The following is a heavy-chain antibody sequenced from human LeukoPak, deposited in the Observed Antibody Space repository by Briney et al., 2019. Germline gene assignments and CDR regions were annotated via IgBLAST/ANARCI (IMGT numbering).Heavy chain of an antibody. Sequence: ASVKVPCKASGYTFTSYYMHWVRQAPGQGLEWMGIINPSGGSTSYAQKFQGRVTMTRDTSTSTVYMELSSLRSEDTAVYYCARDEYPGSYYGPYYGMDVWGQGTTVTVSS. CDR1: GYTFTSYY. CDR3: ARDEYPGSYYGPYYGMDV. V-gene: IGHV1-46*01. J-gene: IGHJ6*02. D-gene: IGHD1-26*01. CDR2: INPSGGST.